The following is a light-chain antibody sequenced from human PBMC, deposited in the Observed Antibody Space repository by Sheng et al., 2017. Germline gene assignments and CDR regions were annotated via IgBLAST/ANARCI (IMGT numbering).Light chain of an antibody. CDR2: SAS. Sequence: DIQMNQSPSSVSASVGDRVTITCRASQGISRWLAWYQQKPGKAPKVLIFSASFLQSGVPSRFSGSGSGTEFSLTISSLQPEDFATYYCQQAVSFPYTFGQGTKLEIK. CDR3: QQAVSFPYT. CDR1: QGISRW. V-gene: IGKV1-12*01. J-gene: IGKJ2*01.